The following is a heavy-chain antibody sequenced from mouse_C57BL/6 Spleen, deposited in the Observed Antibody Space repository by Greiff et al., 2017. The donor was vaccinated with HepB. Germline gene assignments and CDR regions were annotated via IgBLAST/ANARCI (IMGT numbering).Heavy chain of an antibody. V-gene: IGHV3-6*01. J-gene: IGHJ4*01. D-gene: IGHD2-5*01. CDR3: ARTDYSNLYAIDY. CDR2: ISYDGSN. CDR1: GYSITSGYY. Sequence: EVQLQQSGPGLVKPSQSLSLTCSVTGYSITSGYYWNWIRQFPGNKLEWMGNISYDGSNNYNPSLKNRISITRDTSKNQFFLKLNSVTTENTATYDCARTDYSNLYAIDYWGQVTSVTVSS.